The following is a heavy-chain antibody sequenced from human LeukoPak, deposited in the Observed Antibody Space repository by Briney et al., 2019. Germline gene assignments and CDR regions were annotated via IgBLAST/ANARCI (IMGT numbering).Heavy chain of an antibody. D-gene: IGHD1-26*01. CDR3: TRGSSGSYGDFDY. Sequence: GGSLRLSCTASGFTFGDYAMSWVRQAPGKGLEWVGFIRSKAYGGTTEYAASVKGRFTISRDDSKSIAYLQMNSLKTEDTAVYYCTRGSSGSYGDFDYWGQGTLVTVSS. CDR1: GFTFGDYA. J-gene: IGHJ4*02. CDR2: IRSKAYGGTT. V-gene: IGHV3-49*04.